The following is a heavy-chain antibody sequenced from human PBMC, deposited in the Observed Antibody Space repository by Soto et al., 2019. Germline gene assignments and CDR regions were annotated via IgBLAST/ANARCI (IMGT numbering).Heavy chain of an antibody. J-gene: IGHJ5*02. CDR3: ARGPVGATYRWFDT. CDR2: MNPNSANT. V-gene: IGHV1-8*01. D-gene: IGHD1-26*01. CDR1: GYTFTSYD. Sequence: ASVKVSCKASGYTFTSYDINWVRQATGQGLEWMGWMNPNSANTGYAQKFQGRVTMTRDTSIYTAYMELSSLTSDDTAVYYCARGPVGATYRWFDTWGQGTLVTVSS.